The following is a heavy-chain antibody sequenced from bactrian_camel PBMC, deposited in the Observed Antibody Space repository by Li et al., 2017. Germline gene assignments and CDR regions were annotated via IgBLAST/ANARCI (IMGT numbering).Heavy chain of an antibody. CDR3: AVLSQFNHCRGVLVGIWQQYAS. J-gene: IGHJ4*01. CDR1: GATVNSAC. Sequence: VQLVESGGGSVQTGGSLRLSCAVSGATVNSACIAWFRQAPGYPGQEREGVAHIDSDGKWYAESLKGRSTISTDDANNTLDLQIDSLQPEDTAMYYCAVLSQFNHCRGVLVGIWQQYASWGQGTQVTVS. D-gene: IGHD5*01. CDR2: IDSDGK. V-gene: IGHV3S26*01.